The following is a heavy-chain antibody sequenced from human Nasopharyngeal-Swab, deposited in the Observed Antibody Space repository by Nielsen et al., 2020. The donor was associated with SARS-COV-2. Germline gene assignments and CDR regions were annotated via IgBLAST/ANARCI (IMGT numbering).Heavy chain of an antibody. CDR3: AKVSSPGRDYYDSSGYYYPPRFDY. V-gene: IGHV3-23*01. Sequence: GVSLRLSCAASGFTFSSYAMSWVRQAPGKGLEWVSAISGSGGSTYYADFVKGRFTISRDNSKNTLYPQMNSLRAEDTAVYYCAKVSSPGRDYYDSSGYYYPPRFDYWGQGTLVTVSS. CDR1: GFTFSSYA. J-gene: IGHJ4*02. CDR2: ISGSGGST. D-gene: IGHD3-22*01.